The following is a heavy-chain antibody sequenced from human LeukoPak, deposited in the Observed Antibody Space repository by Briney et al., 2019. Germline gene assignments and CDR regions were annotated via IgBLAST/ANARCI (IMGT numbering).Heavy chain of an antibody. Sequence: GGSLRLSCAASGFTFSSYGMSWVRQAPGKGLEWVSAISGSGGSTYYADSVKGRFTISRDNSRNTMYLQMNSLRAEDAAVYYCAKAPVTSCRGAFCYPFDSWGQGTLVTVS. CDR3: AKAPVTSCRGAFCYPFDS. CDR2: ISGSGGST. J-gene: IGHJ4*02. CDR1: GFTFSSYG. V-gene: IGHV3-23*01. D-gene: IGHD2-15*01.